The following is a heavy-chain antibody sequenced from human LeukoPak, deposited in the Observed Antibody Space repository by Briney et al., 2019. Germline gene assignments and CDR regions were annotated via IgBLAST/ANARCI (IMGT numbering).Heavy chain of an antibody. CDR3: ARGSPSYSSGGGVGFYFDY. J-gene: IGHJ4*02. D-gene: IGHD6-19*01. Sequence: GASVKVSCKASGGTFSSYAISWVRQAPGQGLEWMGRIIPILGIANYAQKFQGRVTITADKSTSTAYMELSSLRSEDTAVYYCARGSPSYSSGGGVGFYFDYWGQGTLVTVSS. CDR1: GGTFSSYA. CDR2: IIPILGIA. V-gene: IGHV1-69*04.